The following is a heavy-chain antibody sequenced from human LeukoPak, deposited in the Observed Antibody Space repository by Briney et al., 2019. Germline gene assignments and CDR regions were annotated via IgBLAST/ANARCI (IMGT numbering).Heavy chain of an antibody. J-gene: IGHJ6*02. CDR1: GGSISSYY. V-gene: IGHV4-4*07. CDR2: IYTSGST. Sequence: SETLSLTCTVSGGSISSYYWSWIRQPAGKGLEWIGRIYTSGSTSYDPSLKSRVTMSVDTSKNQFSLKLSSVTAADTAVYYCAGEVGDYNYYCYYGMDVWGQGTTVTVSS. CDR3: AGEVGDYNYYCYYGMDV. D-gene: IGHD4-17*01.